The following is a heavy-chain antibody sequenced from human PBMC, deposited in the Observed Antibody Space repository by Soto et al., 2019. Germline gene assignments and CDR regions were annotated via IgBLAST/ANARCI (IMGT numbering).Heavy chain of an antibody. V-gene: IGHV4-4*07. D-gene: IGHD3-22*01. CDR3: ARDYYDSVGIHWVDP. J-gene: IGHJ5*02. Sequence: ENLSPTCNVSGGSISSYSWSCIRQPAGNGLEWIGRIYTSGRKNYKQHTKSRVTMSVETQTNQFSLKLRSVTAADTAVYYCARDYYDSVGIHWVDPWGQGTLVTV. CDR1: GGSISSYS. CDR2: IYTSGRK.